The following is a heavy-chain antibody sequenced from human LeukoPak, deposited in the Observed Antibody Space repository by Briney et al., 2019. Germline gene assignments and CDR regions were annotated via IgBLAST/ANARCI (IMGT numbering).Heavy chain of an antibody. V-gene: IGHV4-39*02. Sequence: PSETLSLTCTVSNGSMTSDSYYWAWVRQLPGKGLEWIGTIFYSGKTYYSASLKSRVTVSLDTSKKNFSLGLSSVTAADTAVYYCARLWIVATWFDAWGQGALVTVSS. CDR1: NGSMTSDSYY. J-gene: IGHJ5*02. CDR3: ARLWIVATWFDA. D-gene: IGHD2-2*03. CDR2: IFYSGKT.